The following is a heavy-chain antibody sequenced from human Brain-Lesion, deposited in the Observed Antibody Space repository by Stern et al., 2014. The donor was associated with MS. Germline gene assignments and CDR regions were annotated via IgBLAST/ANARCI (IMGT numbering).Heavy chain of an antibody. CDR3: ARDITGSSAYFAY. Sequence: EVQLVESGGDLVQPGRSLRLSCAAFGFTFDDYAMHWVPQAPGKGLEWVAGISWNSGSIVYAESVKGRFTTSRDNAYSSLYLQMNSLSPEDTALYYCARDITGSSAYFAYWGQGTLVTVSS. V-gene: IGHV3-9*01. CDR1: GFTFDDYA. CDR2: ISWNSGSI. J-gene: IGHJ4*02. D-gene: IGHD1-14*01.